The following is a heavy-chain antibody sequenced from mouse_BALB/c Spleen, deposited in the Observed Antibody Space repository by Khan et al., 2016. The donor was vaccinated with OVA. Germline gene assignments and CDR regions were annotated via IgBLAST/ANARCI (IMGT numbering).Heavy chain of an antibody. CDR1: GYTFTSYV. V-gene: IGHV1S136*01. CDR2: INPYSDDT. J-gene: IGHJ4*01. D-gene: IGHD2-10*01. Sequence: EVQLQQSGPELVKPGASVKMSCKASGYTFTSYVMHWVKQKPGQGLEWIGYINPYSDDTKYNEKFKGKATLTSDKSSSTAYMELSSLTSEDSAVYYCARSTYYGNPYAIDYWGQGTSVTVSS. CDR3: ARSTYYGNPYAIDY.